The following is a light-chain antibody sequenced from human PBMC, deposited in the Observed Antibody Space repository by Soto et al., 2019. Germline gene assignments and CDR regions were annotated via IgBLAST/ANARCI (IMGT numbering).Light chain of an antibody. CDR3: SSSTSTFTRVA. CDR2: EVN. CDR1: SSDVGGYDY. J-gene: IGLJ2*01. V-gene: IGLV2-14*03. Sequence: QSALTQPASVSGSLGQSITLSCTGTSSDVGGYDYVSWYQQRPGKAPKLIIFEVNNRPSGVSVRFSGSKSGNTASLAISGLQADDEADYYCSSSTSTFTRVAFGGGTKLTVL.